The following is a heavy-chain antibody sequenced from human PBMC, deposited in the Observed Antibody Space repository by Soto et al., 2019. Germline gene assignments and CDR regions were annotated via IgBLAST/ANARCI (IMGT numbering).Heavy chain of an antibody. CDR2: IYYSGST. V-gene: IGHV4-59*01. Sequence: PSETLSLTCTVSGGSISSYYWSWIRQPPGKGLEWIGYIYYSGSTNYNPSLKSRVTISVDTSKNQFSLKLSSVTAADTAVYYCARNKRKKYYYDSSGYFYFDYWGQGTPVTVSS. CDR3: ARNKRKKYYYDSSGYFYFDY. J-gene: IGHJ4*02. CDR1: GGSISSYY. D-gene: IGHD3-22*01.